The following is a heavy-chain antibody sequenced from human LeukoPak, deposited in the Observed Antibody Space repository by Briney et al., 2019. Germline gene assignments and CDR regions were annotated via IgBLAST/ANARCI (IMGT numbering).Heavy chain of an antibody. D-gene: IGHD5-18*01. V-gene: IGHV1-69*13. CDR1: GGTFSSYA. CDR2: IIPIFGTA. CDR3: ARGRSDTAMLHGSYYYYGMDV. Sequence: SVKASCKASGGTFSSYAISWVRQAPGQGLEWMGGIIPIFGTANYAQKFQGRVTITADESTSTAYVELSSLRSEDTAVFYCARGRSDTAMLHGSYYYYGMDVWGQGTTVTVSS. J-gene: IGHJ6*02.